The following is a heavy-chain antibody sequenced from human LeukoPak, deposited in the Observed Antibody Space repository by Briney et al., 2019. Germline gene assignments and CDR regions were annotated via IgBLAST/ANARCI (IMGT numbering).Heavy chain of an antibody. V-gene: IGHV3-7*03. CDR3: ARDVNRGVFDI. CDR2: IKGDGSEK. J-gene: IGHJ3*02. CDR1: GFTFSNYW. Sequence: GGSLRLSCEASGFTFSNYWMSWVRQAPGKGLEWVANIKGDGSEKDSLDSVEGRFTISRDNPKNSVYLQMNRLRAEDTAVYYCARDVNRGVFDIWGQGTMVTVSS.